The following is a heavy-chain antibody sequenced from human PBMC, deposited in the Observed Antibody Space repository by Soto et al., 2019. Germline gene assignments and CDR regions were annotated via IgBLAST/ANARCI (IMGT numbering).Heavy chain of an antibody. Sequence: QVQLQESGPGLVKPSQTLSLTCTVPGGSVISGDYSWSWIRQHPGKGLEWIGNSFYTGRTYHNPSLKSRVTISVDTSKNLFSLNLTSVTAADTAVYYCARVPVFVHFDLWGQGTLVTVSS. V-gene: IGHV4-31*03. J-gene: IGHJ4*02. D-gene: IGHD2-8*01. CDR2: SFYTGRT. CDR1: GGSVISGDYS. CDR3: ARVPVFVHFDL.